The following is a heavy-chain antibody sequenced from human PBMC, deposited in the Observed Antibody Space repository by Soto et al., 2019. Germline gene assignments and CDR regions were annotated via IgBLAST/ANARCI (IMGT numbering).Heavy chain of an antibody. CDR2: IYYSGST. Sequence: SETLSLTCTVSGGSISSYYWSWIRQPPGKGLEWIGYIYYSGSTNYNPSLKSRVTISVDTSKNQFSLKLSSVTAADTAVYYCARSYYDFWSGPLYYYYMDVWGKGTTVTVSS. D-gene: IGHD3-3*01. V-gene: IGHV4-59*01. CDR1: GGSISSYY. J-gene: IGHJ6*03. CDR3: ARSYYDFWSGPLYYYYMDV.